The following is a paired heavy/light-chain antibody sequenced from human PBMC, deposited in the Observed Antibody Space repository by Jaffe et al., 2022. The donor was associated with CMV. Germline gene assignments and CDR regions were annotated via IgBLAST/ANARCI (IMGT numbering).Heavy chain of an antibody. CDR1: GGSFSGYY. D-gene: IGHD6-6*01. CDR2: INHSGST. Sequence: QVQLQQWGAGLLKPSETLSLTCAVYGGSFSGYYWSWIRQPPGKGLEWIGEINHSGSTNYNPSLKSRVTISVDTSKNQFSLKLSSVTAADTAVYYCARGCGSGSRSWGKDARRGRPYYFDYWGQGTLVTVSS. V-gene: IGHV4-34*01. J-gene: IGHJ4*02. CDR3: ARGCGSGSRSWGKDARRGRPYYFDY.
Light chain of an antibody. J-gene: IGLJ2*01. Sequence: QSVLTQPPSVSAAPGQKVTISCSGSSSNIGNNYVSWYQQLPGTAPKLLIYDNNKRPSGIPDRFSGSKSGTSATLGITGLQTGDEADYYCGTWDSSLSARGVFGGGTKLTVL. CDR2: DNN. CDR1: SSNIGNNY. CDR3: GTWDSSLSARGV. V-gene: IGLV1-51*01.